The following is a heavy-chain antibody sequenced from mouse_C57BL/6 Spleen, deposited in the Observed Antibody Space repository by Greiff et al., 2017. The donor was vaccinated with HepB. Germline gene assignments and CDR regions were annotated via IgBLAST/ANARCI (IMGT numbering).Heavy chain of an antibody. CDR3: AIPYDHDVGDAY. J-gene: IGHJ3*01. CDR1: GYTFTSYW. Sequence: QVQLQQPGAELVKPGASVKVSCKASGYTFTSYWMHWVKQRPGQGLEWIGRIHPSDSDTNYNQKFKGKATLTVDKSSSTAYMQLSSLTSEDSAVYYCAIPYDHDVGDAYWGQGTLVTVSA. V-gene: IGHV1-74*01. CDR2: IHPSDSDT. D-gene: IGHD2-4*01.